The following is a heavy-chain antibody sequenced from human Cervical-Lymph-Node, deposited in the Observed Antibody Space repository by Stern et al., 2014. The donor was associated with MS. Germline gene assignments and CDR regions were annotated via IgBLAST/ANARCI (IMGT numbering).Heavy chain of an antibody. CDR2: VSADGTVN. CDR3: VKRGGNLLHYFDW. Sequence: VQLEESGGGVVQPGRSLRLSCAASGFTFSAYAMHWVRQAPGKGLAWLASVSADGTVNHYTDSVKGRLTISRDNSKYTLYLEMNSLITEDTAVYYCVKRGGNLLHYFDWWGQGALVTVSS. D-gene: IGHD4-23*01. V-gene: IGHV3-30*04. J-gene: IGHJ4*02. CDR1: GFTFSAYA.